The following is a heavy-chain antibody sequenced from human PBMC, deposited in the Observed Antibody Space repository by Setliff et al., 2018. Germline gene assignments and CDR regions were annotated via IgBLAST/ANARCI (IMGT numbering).Heavy chain of an antibody. CDR3: IVAGNYFDY. CDR1: GFTFSGSA. Sequence: GESLKISCAASGFTFSGSAMHWVRQASGKGLEWVGRIRSKAFSYATRYTESMKGRFTISRDDSKNTAYLQMDSLNTEDTAVYYCIVAGNYFDYWGQGTLVTVSS. J-gene: IGHJ4*02. CDR2: IRSKAFSYAT. D-gene: IGHD5-12*01. V-gene: IGHV3-73*01.